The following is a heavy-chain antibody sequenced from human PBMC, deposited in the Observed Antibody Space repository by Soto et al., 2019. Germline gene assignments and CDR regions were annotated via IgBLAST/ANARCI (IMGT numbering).Heavy chain of an antibody. CDR3: ARSVEGHFDY. D-gene: IGHD6-19*01. CDR1: GFTFRIYS. CDR2: MTSDTKTI. V-gene: IGHV3-48*01. J-gene: IGHJ4*02. Sequence: EVQLVESGGGLVQPGGSLRLSCAASGFTFRIYSMNWVRQAPGKGLEWISYMTSDTKTIKYADSVKGRFTITRDNDKNSVYLQMTSLRVEDTAVYYCARSVEGHFDYWGQGTLVTVSS.